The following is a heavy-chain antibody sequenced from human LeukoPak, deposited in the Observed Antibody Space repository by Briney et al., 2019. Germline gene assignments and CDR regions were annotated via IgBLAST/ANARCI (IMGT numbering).Heavy chain of an antibody. CDR2: INPSGGST. V-gene: IGHV1-46*01. CDR1: GYTFTSYY. Sequence: ASVKVSCKASGYTFTSYYMHWVRQAPGQGLEWMGIINPSGGSTSYAQKLQGRVTMTTDTSTSTAYMELRSLRSDDTAVYYCARVTMVRGVVSEYWGQGTLVTVSS. CDR3: ARVTMVRGVVSEY. J-gene: IGHJ4*02. D-gene: IGHD3-10*01.